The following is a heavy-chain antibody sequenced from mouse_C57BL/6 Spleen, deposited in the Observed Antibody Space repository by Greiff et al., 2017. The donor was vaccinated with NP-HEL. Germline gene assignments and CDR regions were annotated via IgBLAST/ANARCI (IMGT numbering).Heavy chain of an antibody. CDR2: IYPGSGST. CDR3: AREEYENYYAMDY. CDR1: GYTFTSYW. V-gene: IGHV1-55*01. Sequence: QVQLQQPGAELVKPGASVKMSCKASGYTFTSYWITWVKQRPGQGLEWIGDIYPGSGSTNYNEKFKSKATLTVDTSSSTAYMQLSSLTSEDSAVYYCAREEYENYYAMDYWGQGTSVTVSS. D-gene: IGHD2-3*01. J-gene: IGHJ4*01.